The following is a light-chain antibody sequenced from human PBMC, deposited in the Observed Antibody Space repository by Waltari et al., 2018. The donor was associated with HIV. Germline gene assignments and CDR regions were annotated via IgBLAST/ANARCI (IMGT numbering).Light chain of an antibody. CDR3: QSADSSGTYVV. CDR1: DLTKQY. CDR2: KDS. J-gene: IGLJ2*01. Sequence: YDLTQPPSVSVSPGPTAGITCSGDDLTKQYAYWYQQKPGQAPVLGIYKDSERPSGIPERFSGSSSGTTVTLTISGVQAEDEADYYCQSADSSGTYVVFGGGTKLTVL. V-gene: IGLV3-25*03.